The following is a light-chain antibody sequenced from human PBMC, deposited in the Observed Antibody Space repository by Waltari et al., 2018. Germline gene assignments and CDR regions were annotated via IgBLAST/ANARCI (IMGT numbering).Light chain of an antibody. CDR3: AAWDDSLSAHVV. CDR2: RNN. CDR1: SSNIGSNY. Sequence: QSVLTQPPSASGTPGQRVTISCSGSSSNIGSNYVYWYQQLPGTAPKLLIYRNNQRPSVVPDRFSGSKSGTSASLAISGLRSEDEADYYCAAWDDSLSAHVVFGGGTKLTVL. V-gene: IGLV1-47*01. J-gene: IGLJ2*01.